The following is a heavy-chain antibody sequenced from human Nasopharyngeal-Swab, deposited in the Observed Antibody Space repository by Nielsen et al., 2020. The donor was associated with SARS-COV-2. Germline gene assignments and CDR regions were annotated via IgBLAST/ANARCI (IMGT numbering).Heavy chain of an antibody. D-gene: IGHD2-15*01. CDR2: ISSGSSYT. CDR1: GFTFSDYY. CDR3: ARYSTYCSGGTCYNPFHY. V-gene: IGHV3-11*06. Sequence: GESLKISCAASGFTFSDYYMTWIRQAPGKGLDWVSYISSGSSYTNYADSVRGRFTISRDNAKNSLYLQMNSLRAEDTAIYYCARYSTYCSGGTCYNPFHYWGQGTLVTVSS. J-gene: IGHJ4*02.